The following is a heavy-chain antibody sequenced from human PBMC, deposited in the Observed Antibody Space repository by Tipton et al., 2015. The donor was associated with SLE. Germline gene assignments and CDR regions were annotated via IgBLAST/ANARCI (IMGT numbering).Heavy chain of an antibody. J-gene: IGHJ6*01. D-gene: IGHD4-17*01. CDR1: GGSISSHY. CDR3: ARAYGDYWGYYYGMDV. V-gene: IGHV4-59*11. CDR2: IYYSGGT. Sequence: TLSLTCTVSGGSISSHYWSWIRQPPGKGLEWIGYIYYSGGTNYNPSLKSRVTISVDTSKNQFSLKLSSVTAADTAVYYCARAYGDYWGYYYGMDVWGQGTTVTVSS.